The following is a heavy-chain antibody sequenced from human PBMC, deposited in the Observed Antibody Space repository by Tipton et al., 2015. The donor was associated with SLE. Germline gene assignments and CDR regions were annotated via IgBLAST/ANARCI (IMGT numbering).Heavy chain of an antibody. D-gene: IGHD4-11*01. CDR1: GGSISSYY. CDR2: IYYSGST. CDR3: ARRTYYSNRRYYYMDV. V-gene: IGHV4-59*08. J-gene: IGHJ6*03. Sequence: TLSLTCTVSGGSISSYYWSWIRQPPGKGLEWIGYIYYSGSTNYNPSLKSRVTISVDTSKNQFSLKLSSVTAVDTAVYYCARRTYYSNRRYYYMDVWGKGATVTVSS.